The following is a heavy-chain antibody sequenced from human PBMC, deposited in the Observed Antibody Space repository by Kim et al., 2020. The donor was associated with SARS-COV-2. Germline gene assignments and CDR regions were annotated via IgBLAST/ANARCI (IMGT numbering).Heavy chain of an antibody. V-gene: IGHV4-34*01. D-gene: IGHD4-17*01. Sequence: PSPKNRFTISVATSKNQFSLKLSSVTAADTAVYYCARGPTVTTRYYYGMDVWGQGTTVTVSS. J-gene: IGHJ6*02. CDR3: ARGPTVTTRYYYGMDV.